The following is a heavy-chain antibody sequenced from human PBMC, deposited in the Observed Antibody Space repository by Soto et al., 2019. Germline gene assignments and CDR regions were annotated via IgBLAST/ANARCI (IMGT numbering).Heavy chain of an antibody. V-gene: IGHV4-61*01. J-gene: IGHJ3*02. CDR1: GGSVSSGSYY. Sequence: SETLSLTCTVSGGSVSSGSYYWSWIRQPPGKGLEWIGYIYYSGSTNYNPSLKSRVTISVDTSKNQFSLKLSSVTAADTAVYYCAILAVAGLAGGSDDAFDIWGQGTMVTVSS. CDR3: AILAVAGLAGGSDDAFDI. CDR2: IYYSGST. D-gene: IGHD6-19*01.